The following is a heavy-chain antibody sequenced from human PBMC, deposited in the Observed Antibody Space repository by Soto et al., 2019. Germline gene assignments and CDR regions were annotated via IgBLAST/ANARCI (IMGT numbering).Heavy chain of an antibody. D-gene: IGHD3-22*01. Sequence: QVQLVQSGAEVKKPGSSVKVSCKASGGTFSSYAITWVRQAPGQGLEWMGGIIPIFGTANYAQKFQARVTITADESTSTADMELSSLRSEDTAVYYCARDRSPSSGYYPYWFDPWGQGTLVTVSS. CDR3: ARDRSPSSGYYPYWFDP. J-gene: IGHJ5*02. V-gene: IGHV1-69*12. CDR1: GGTFSSYA. CDR2: IIPIFGTA.